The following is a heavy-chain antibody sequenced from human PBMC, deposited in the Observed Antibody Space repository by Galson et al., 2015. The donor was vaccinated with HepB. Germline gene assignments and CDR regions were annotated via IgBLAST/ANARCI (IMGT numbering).Heavy chain of an antibody. CDR2: IDPSDSYT. CDR1: GYNFTNYW. D-gene: IGHD2/OR15-2a*01. J-gene: IGHJ5*02. CDR3: ATRIGLGYP. Sequence: QSGAEVKKPGESLRISCRGSGYNFTNYWITWVRQMPGKGLEWMGRIDPSDSYTHYSPSFQGHVTISVDEPVSNAYLQWRSLKASDTAMYYCATRIGLGYPWGQGTLVTVSS. V-gene: IGHV5-10-1*01.